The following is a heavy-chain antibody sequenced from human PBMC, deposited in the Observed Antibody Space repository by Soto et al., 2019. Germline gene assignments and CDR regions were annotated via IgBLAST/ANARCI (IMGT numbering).Heavy chain of an antibody. CDR2: INPNSGGT. D-gene: IGHD3-9*01. CDR3: ARCPPYYDILTAFDY. Sequence: ASVKVSCKASGYTFTGYYMHWVRQAPGQGLEWMGWINPNSGGTNYAQKFQGWVTMTRDTSISTAYMELSRLRSDDTAVYYCARCPPYYDILTAFDYWGQGTLVTVSS. J-gene: IGHJ4*02. V-gene: IGHV1-2*04. CDR1: GYTFTGYY.